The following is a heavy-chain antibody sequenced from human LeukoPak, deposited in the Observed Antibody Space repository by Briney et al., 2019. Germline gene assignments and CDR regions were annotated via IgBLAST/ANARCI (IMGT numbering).Heavy chain of an antibody. CDR3: ASLAGTYYYDSSGYYLDAFDI. CDR1: GYTFTSYG. V-gene: IGHV1-18*01. J-gene: IGHJ3*02. D-gene: IGHD3-22*01. CDR2: ISAYNGNT. Sequence: ASVKISCKASGYTFTSYGISWVRQAPGQGLEWMGWISAYNGNTNYAQKLQGRVTMTTETSTSTDYMELRSLRSDDTAVYYCASLAGTYYYDSSGYYLDAFDIWGQGTMVTVSS.